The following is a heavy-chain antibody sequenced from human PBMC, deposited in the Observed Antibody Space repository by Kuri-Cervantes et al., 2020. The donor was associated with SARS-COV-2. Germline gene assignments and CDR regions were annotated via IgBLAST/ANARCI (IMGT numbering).Heavy chain of an antibody. D-gene: IGHD2-2*01. V-gene: IGHV1-69*13. CDR1: GGTFSSYA. Sequence: SVKVSCKASGGTFSSYAISWVRQAPGQGLEWMGGIIPIFGTANYAPKFQGRVTITADESTSTAYMELSSLRSEDTAVYYCARASTYCSSTSCYDYYYMDVWGKGTTVTVSS. CDR2: IIPIFGTA. J-gene: IGHJ6*03. CDR3: ARASTYCSSTSCYDYYYMDV.